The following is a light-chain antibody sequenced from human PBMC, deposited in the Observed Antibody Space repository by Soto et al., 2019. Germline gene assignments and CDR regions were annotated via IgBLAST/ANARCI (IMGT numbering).Light chain of an antibody. CDR3: QQLNSYPT. V-gene: IGKV1-9*01. CDR2: AAS. CDR1: QGISSY. J-gene: IGKJ1*01. Sequence: IPLTQSPSSLSASVGDRVTITCRASQGISSYLAWYQQKPGKAPKLLIYAASTLQSGVPSRFTGSGSGTDFTLTISSLQPEDFATYYCQQLNSYPTFGQGTKVEIK.